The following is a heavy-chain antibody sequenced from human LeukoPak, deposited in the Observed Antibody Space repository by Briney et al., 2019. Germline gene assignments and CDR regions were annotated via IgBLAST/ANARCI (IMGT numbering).Heavy chain of an antibody. CDR2: ISSSSSYI. Sequence: GGSLRLSRAASGFTFSSYSMNWVRQAPGKGLEWVSSISSSSSYIYYADSVKGRFTISRDNAKNSLYLQMNSLRAEDTAVYYCARDAGSSSWYGHYYGMDVWGQGTTVTVSS. J-gene: IGHJ6*02. V-gene: IGHV3-21*01. CDR3: ARDAGSSSWYGHYYGMDV. D-gene: IGHD6-13*01. CDR1: GFTFSSYS.